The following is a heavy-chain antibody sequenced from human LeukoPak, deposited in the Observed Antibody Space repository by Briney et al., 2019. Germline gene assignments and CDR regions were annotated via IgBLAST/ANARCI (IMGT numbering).Heavy chain of an antibody. Sequence: ASVKVSCKASGHTFTSYYMHGVRQAPGEGLEWMAIINPSGGSTSYAQKFQGRVTMTRDMSTSTVYMELSSLRSEDTAVYYCARTLGRDYDSSGPSFDYWGQGTLVTVSS. CDR1: GHTFTSYY. V-gene: IGHV1-46*01. CDR2: INPSGGST. J-gene: IGHJ4*02. CDR3: ARTLGRDYDSSGPSFDY. D-gene: IGHD3-22*01.